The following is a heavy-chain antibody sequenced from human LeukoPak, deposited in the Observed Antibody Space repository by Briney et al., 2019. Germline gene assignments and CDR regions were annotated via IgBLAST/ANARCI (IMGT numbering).Heavy chain of an antibody. D-gene: IGHD6-13*01. CDR1: GGSISSYY. V-gene: IGHV4-59*08. Sequence: SETLSLTCTVSGGSISSYYWSWIRQPPGKGLEWIGYIYYSGSTNYNPSLKSRVTISVDTSKNQFSLKLSSVTAADTAVYYCASYDGVAAAGYFDYWGQGTLVTVSS. CDR3: ASYDGVAAAGYFDY. CDR2: IYYSGST. J-gene: IGHJ4*02.